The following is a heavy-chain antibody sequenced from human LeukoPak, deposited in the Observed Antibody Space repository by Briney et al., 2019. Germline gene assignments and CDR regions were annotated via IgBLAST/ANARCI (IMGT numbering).Heavy chain of an antibody. V-gene: IGHV3-30*04. D-gene: IGHD4-17*01. CDR1: GFIFSNYA. CDR2: ISYDTTYK. CDR3: ARDRWLSMNTVTGAPPTDWYFDL. Sequence: PGGSLRLSCAASGFIFSNYAMNWVRQAPGKGLEWVAIISYDTTYKFFADSVKGRFTISRDNSKNTLFLPMNCLRHEDTAVYYCARDRWLSMNTVTGAPPTDWYFDLWGRGTLVTVSS. J-gene: IGHJ2*01.